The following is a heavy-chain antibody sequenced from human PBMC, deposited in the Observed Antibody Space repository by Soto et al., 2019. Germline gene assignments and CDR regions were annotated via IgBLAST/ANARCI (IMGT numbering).Heavy chain of an antibody. CDR2: IKQDGSEK. CDR1: GFTFSSYW. Sequence: GGSLRLSCAASGFTFSSYWMSWVRQAPGKGLEWVANIKQDGSEKYYVDSVKGRFTISRDNAKNSLYLQMNSLRAEDTAVYYCARPGGTPDDALDIWGQGTMVTVSS. V-gene: IGHV3-7*01. CDR3: ARPGGTPDDALDI. D-gene: IGHD2-15*01. J-gene: IGHJ3*02.